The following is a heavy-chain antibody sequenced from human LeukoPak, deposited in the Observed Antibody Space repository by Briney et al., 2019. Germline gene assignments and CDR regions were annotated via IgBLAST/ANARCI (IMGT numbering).Heavy chain of an antibody. CDR1: GFTFSSYA. Sequence: GGSLRLSCAASGFTFSSYAMGWVRQAPGKGLEWVSAISGSGGSTYYADSVKGRFTISRDNSKNTLYLQMNSLRAEDTAVYYCAKVRGKSRIAVNFDYWGQGTLVTVSS. D-gene: IGHD6-19*01. CDR2: ISGSGGST. J-gene: IGHJ4*02. CDR3: AKVRGKSRIAVNFDY. V-gene: IGHV3-23*01.